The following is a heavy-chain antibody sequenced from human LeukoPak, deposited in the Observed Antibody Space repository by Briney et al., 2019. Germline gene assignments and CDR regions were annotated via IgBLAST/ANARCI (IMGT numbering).Heavy chain of an antibody. Sequence: SQTLSLTCAVSGGSIGSGGYSWSWIRQHPGKGLEWIGYIYYSGSTYYNPSLKSRVTISVDTSKNQFSLKLSSVTAADTAVYYCARADYDSSGLLDYWGQGTLVTVSS. CDR2: IYYSGST. V-gene: IGHV4-31*11. CDR3: ARADYDSSGLLDY. J-gene: IGHJ4*02. D-gene: IGHD3-22*01. CDR1: GGSIGSGGYS.